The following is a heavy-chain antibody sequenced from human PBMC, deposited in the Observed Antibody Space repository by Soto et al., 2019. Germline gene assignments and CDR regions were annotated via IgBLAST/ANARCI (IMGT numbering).Heavy chain of an antibody. CDR1: GGSISTVDYW. V-gene: IGHV4-30-4*01. D-gene: IGHD7-27*01. CDR3: ARGPSGDKVDS. J-gene: IGHJ4*02. Sequence: QVQLQESGPGLVKPSQTLSLTCTVSGGSISTVDYWWSWIRQSPDMGLEWIGHIYDGGRTYNNPSLESRVTMSLDTSTSQLSLTLSSVSAADTAVYYCARGPSGDKVDSWGQGTLVTVSS. CDR2: IYDGGRT.